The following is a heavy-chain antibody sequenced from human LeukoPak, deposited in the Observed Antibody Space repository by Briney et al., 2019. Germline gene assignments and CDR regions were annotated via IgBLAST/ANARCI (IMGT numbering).Heavy chain of an antibody. Sequence: ASVTVSCKASGYTFTGYFMHWVRQAPGQGLEWMGWINCNSGGTKYPQKFQGRVSMTRDTSINTAYLELSSLRSDDTAVYYCGRGLTIVGGVTDPRIRGHWGQGTLVTVSS. CDR1: GYTFTGYF. V-gene: IGHV1-2*02. D-gene: IGHD3-3*01. J-gene: IGHJ4*02. CDR3: GRGLTIVGGVTDPRIRGH. CDR2: INCNSGGT.